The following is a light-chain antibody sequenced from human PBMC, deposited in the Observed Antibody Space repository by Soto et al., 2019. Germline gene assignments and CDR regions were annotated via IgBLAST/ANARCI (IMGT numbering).Light chain of an antibody. CDR2: GAS. CDR1: QSGSSNY. CDR3: QQYDTSTRT. J-gene: IGKJ1*01. V-gene: IGKV3-20*01. Sequence: EVMLTQSPGTLSLSPGERATLSCRASQSGSSNYLAWYQQKSGQAPRLLIYGASNRSTRIPDRFSGSGSGTDFTLTLSRLEPEDFAVYYCQQYDTSTRTFRQGTKVAFK.